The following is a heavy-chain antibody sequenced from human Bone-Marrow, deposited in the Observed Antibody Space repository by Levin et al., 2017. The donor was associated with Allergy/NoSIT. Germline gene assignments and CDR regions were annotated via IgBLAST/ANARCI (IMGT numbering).Heavy chain of an antibody. D-gene: IGHD4-17*01. CDR2: ISYDGSNK. Sequence: GGSLRLSCAASGFTFSSYGMHWVRQAPGKGLEWVAVISYDGSNKYYADSVKGRFTISRDNSKNTLYLQMNSLRAEDTAVYYCAKVVLGSGDPDAFDIWGQGTMVTVSS. V-gene: IGHV3-30*18. CDR3: AKVVLGSGDPDAFDI. J-gene: IGHJ3*02. CDR1: GFTFSSYG.